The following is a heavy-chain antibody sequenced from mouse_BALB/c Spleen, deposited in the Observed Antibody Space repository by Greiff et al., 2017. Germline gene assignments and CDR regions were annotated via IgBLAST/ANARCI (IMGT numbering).Heavy chain of an antibody. CDR2: ISNLAYSI. CDR3: AREGGTTPFAY. V-gene: IGHV5-15*02. Sequence: EVQVVESGGGLVQPGGSRKLSCAASGFTFSDYGMAWVRQAPGKGPEWVAFISNLAYSIYYADTVTGRFTISRENAKNTLYLEMSSLRSEDTAMYYCAREGGTTPFAYWGQGTLVTVSA. CDR1: GFTFSDYG. D-gene: IGHD4-1*01. J-gene: IGHJ3*01.